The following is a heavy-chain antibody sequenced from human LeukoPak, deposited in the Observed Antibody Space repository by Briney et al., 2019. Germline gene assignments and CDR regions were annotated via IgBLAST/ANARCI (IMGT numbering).Heavy chain of an antibody. J-gene: IGHJ3*02. V-gene: IGHV3-23*01. CDR3: ATDRLSDYGAPTDAFDI. D-gene: IGHD4-17*01. CDR2: ISGSGGGT. Sequence: GGSLRLSCAASGFTFSSYAMSWVRQAPGKGLEWVSAISGSGGGTYYADSVKGRFTISRDNSKNTLWLQMNSLRAEDTAVYYCATDRLSDYGAPTDAFDIWGQGTMVTVSS. CDR1: GFTFSSYA.